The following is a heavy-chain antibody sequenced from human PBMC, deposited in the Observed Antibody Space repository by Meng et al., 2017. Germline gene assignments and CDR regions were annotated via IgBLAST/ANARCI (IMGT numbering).Heavy chain of an antibody. Sequence: VELVECEGERKKPGDSVRFSCKSFGYPLHAYYILWVRQATGQGIEWMGNSKPHSGDTLYAQQFQGRVSIARDTSISTAYVELSVLTSDDTAIYYCVRDDDISAAGYLFGDYWGHGTLVTVSS. D-gene: IGHD6-13*01. V-gene: IGHV1-2*02. J-gene: IGHJ4*01. CDR1: GYPLHAYY. CDR2: SKPHSGDT. CDR3: VRDDDISAAGYLFGDY.